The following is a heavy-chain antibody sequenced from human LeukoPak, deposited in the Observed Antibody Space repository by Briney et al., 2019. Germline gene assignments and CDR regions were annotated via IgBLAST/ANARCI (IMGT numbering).Heavy chain of an antibody. J-gene: IGHJ4*02. CDR3: ASARDPGRFLEWLPLDY. CDR2: ISYDGSNK. Sequence: GRSLRLSCAASGFTFSSYAMHWVRHAPGKGLEWVAVISYDGSNKYYADSVKGRFTISRDNSKNTLYLQMNSLRAEDTAVYYCASARDPGRFLEWLPLDYWGQGTLVTVSS. V-gene: IGHV3-30-3*01. CDR1: GFTFSSYA. D-gene: IGHD3-3*01.